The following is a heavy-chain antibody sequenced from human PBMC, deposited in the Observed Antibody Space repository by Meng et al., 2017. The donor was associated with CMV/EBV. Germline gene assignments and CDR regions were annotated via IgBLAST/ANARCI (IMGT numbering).Heavy chain of an antibody. V-gene: IGHV3-11*01. CDR2: ISSSGSTI. CDR3: AKDPSFEYSSSFDY. J-gene: IGHJ4*02. D-gene: IGHD6-6*01. CDR1: GFTFSDYY. Sequence: GESLKISCAASGFTFSDYYMSWIRQAPGKGLEWVSYISSSGSTIYYADSVKGRFTISRDNAKNSLYLQMNSLRAEDTAVYYCAKDPSFEYSSSFDYWGQGTLVTVSS.